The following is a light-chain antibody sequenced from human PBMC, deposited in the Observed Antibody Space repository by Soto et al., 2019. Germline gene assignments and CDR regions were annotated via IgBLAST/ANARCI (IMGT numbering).Light chain of an antibody. CDR3: QQSGSLPN. CDR2: DAS. J-gene: IGKJ4*01. Sequence: DIQMTQSPSSLSASVGDRVTITCQASQDINNYLNWYQQKPGQAPKLLIYDASKLDTGVPPRFSGSGSGTDFSFTISSLQPEDIATYYWQQSGSLPNFGGGTPVDIK. V-gene: IGKV1-33*01. CDR1: QDINNY.